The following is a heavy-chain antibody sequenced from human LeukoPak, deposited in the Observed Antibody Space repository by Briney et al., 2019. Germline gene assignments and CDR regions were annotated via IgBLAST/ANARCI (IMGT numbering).Heavy chain of an antibody. Sequence: GGSLRLSCAASGFTFDDYAMHWVRQAPGKGLEWVSLISWDGGSTYYADSVKGRFTISRDNSKNSLYLQMNSLRAEDTALYYCAKDKKLLWFGELDVWGQGTTVTVSS. CDR2: ISWDGGST. D-gene: IGHD3-10*01. J-gene: IGHJ6*02. V-gene: IGHV3-43D*03. CDR1: GFTFDDYA. CDR3: AKDKKLLWFGELDV.